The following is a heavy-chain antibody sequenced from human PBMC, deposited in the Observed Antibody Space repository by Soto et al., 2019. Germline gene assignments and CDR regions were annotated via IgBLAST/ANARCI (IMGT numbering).Heavy chain of an antibody. CDR3: ASGWLRSYPYYYGMDV. V-gene: IGHV3-48*02. CDR2: ISGSSSTI. J-gene: IGHJ6*02. CDR1: GFTFSTYN. Sequence: GESLRLSCAASGFTFSTYNINWVRQAPGKGVEWISYISGSSSTIYYADSVKGRFTISRHNAKNSLYLQMDSLRDEDTAVYYCASGWLRSYPYYYGMDVWGQGTTVTV. D-gene: IGHD5-12*01.